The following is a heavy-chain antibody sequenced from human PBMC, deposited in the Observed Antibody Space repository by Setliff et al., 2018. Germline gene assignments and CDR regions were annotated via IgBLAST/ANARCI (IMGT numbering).Heavy chain of an antibody. CDR1: GYTFTSYA. D-gene: IGHD6-19*01. CDR3: ARISRLAIHYFDY. CDR2: INAGNGNT. J-gene: IGHJ4*02. V-gene: IGHV1-3*01. Sequence: ASVKVSCKASGYTFTSYAMHWVRQAPGQRLEWMGWINAGNGNTKYSQKFQGRVTITRDTSASTAYMELSSLRSEDTAVYYCARISRLAIHYFDYWGQGTLGTVS.